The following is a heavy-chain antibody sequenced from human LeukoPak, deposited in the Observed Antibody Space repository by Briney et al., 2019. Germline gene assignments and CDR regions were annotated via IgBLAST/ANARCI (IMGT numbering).Heavy chain of an antibody. D-gene: IGHD4-23*01. CDR1: GFTFSSYW. V-gene: IGHV3-74*01. CDR3: ARGRPHGNDY. Sequence: GGSLRLSCAASGFTFSSYWMNWVRQAPGKGLVWVSRIACDGSSTTYADSVKGRFSISRDNAKNTLYLQMNSLRVEDTAVYYCARGRPHGNDYWGQGTLVTVSS. J-gene: IGHJ4*02. CDR2: IACDGSST.